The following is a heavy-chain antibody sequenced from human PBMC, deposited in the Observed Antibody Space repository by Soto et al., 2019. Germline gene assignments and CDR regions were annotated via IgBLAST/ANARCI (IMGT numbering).Heavy chain of an antibody. CDR3: ARGWLGSGSYFPDS. V-gene: IGHV1-8*01. Sequence: QVQLVQSGAEVKNPGASVKVSCQASGYTFTSFDINWVRQATGQGLEWIGWVNPNSGNTGYAQKFRGRVTMTTNTSINTAYMEVSGLGSDDTAVYYCARGWLGSGSYFPDSWGQGTLVAVSS. D-gene: IGHD3-10*01. J-gene: IGHJ5*02. CDR2: VNPNSGNT. CDR1: GYTFTSFD.